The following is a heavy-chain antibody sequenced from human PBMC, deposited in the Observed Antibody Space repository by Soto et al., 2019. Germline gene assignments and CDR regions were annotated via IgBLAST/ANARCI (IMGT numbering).Heavy chain of an antibody. J-gene: IGHJ4*02. CDR2: IYYSGST. V-gene: IGHV4-59*01. D-gene: IGHD3-10*01. CDR1: GGSISSYY. Sequence: SETLSLTCTVSGGSISSYYWSWIRQPPGKGLEWIGYIYYSGSTNYNPSLKSRVTISVDTPKNQFSLKLSSVTAADTAVYYCARDSTAYGSGSYYDYWGQGTLVTVSS. CDR3: ARDSTAYGSGSYYDY.